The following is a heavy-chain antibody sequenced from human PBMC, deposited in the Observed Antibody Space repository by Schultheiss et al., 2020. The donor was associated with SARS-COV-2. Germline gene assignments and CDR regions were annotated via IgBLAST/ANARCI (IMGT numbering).Heavy chain of an antibody. V-gene: IGHV4-59*12. D-gene: IGHD6-13*01. CDR2: IYHSGST. Sequence: SETLSLTCTVSGGSISSYYWSWIRQPPGKALEWIGYIYHSGSTYYNPSLKSRVTISVDRSKNQLSLQLDSVTPEDTAVYYCARDRLAAADHWGQGTLVTVSS. CDR3: ARDRLAAADH. CDR1: GGSISSYY. J-gene: IGHJ4*02.